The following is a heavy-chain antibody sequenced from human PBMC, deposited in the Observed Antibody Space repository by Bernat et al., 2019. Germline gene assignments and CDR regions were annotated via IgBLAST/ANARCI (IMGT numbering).Heavy chain of an antibody. J-gene: IGHJ4*01. CDR3: ARVLVGVNYYGSGSPMALDY. CDR1: NFTSYA. Sequence: NFTSYAMHWVRQAPGQRLEWMGWINAGNGNTKYSQKFQGRVTITRDTSASTAYMELSSLRSEDTAVYYCARVLVGVNYYGSGSPMALDYWG. V-gene: IGHV1-3*01. CDR2: INAGNGNT. D-gene: IGHD3-10*01.